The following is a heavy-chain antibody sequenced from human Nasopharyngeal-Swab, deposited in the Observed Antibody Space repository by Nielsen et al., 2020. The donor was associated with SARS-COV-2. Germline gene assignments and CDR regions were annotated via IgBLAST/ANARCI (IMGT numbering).Heavy chain of an antibody. D-gene: IGHD2-2*01. V-gene: IGHV4-34*01. CDR3: ARGLSGIVPAPILGLGPYYYYYYMDV. J-gene: IGHJ6*03. Sequence: ESLKISCAVYGGSFSAYYWGWIRQPPGKGLEWIAEINHSGSTNYNPSLKSRVTLSVDTSMNQFSLELRSVTAADTAVYYCARGLSGIVPAPILGLGPYYYYYYMDVWGKGTTVTVS. CDR2: INHSGST. CDR1: GGSFSAYY.